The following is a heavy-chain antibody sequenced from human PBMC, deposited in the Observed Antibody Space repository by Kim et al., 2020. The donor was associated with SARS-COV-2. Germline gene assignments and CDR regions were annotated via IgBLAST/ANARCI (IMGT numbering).Heavy chain of an antibody. CDR1: GFTFSSYS. J-gene: IGHJ4*02. D-gene: IGHD1-1*01. CDR2: ISSSSSYI. V-gene: IGHV3-21*01. Sequence: GGSLRLSCAASGFTFSSYSMNWVRQAPGKGLEWVSSISSSSSYIYYADSVKGRFTISRDNAKNSLYLQMNSLRAEDTAVYYCASGRRQEARLLGVPYWGQGTLVTVSS. CDR3: ASGRRQEARLLGVPY.